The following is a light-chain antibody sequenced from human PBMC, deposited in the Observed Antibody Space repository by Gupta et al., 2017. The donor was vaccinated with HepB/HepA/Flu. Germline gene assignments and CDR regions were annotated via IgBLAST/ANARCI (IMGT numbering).Light chain of an antibody. Sequence: SYVLTHPPSVSVAPGKTTRITWGGNNIGSKSVHWYQQKPGQAPVLVVYDDSDRPSGIPERFSGSNSGNTATLTISRVEAGDEADYYCQVWDSSSDHVVFGGGTKLTVL. CDR3: QVWDSSSDHVV. V-gene: IGLV3-21*03. CDR2: DDS. J-gene: IGLJ2*01. CDR1: NIGSKS.